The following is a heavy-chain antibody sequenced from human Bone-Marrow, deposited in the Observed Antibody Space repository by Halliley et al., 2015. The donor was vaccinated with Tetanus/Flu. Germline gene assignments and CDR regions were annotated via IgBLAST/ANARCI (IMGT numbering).Heavy chain of an antibody. CDR3: ARFWSGFDY. CDR2: SYYSGTT. D-gene: IGHD3-3*01. J-gene: IGHJ4*02. Sequence: KELEWIAYSYYSGTTHYNPPLKSRVTISVDRPKNQFSLRLTYVTAADTAVYYCARFWSGFDYWGQGTLVTVSS. V-gene: IGHV4-59*01.